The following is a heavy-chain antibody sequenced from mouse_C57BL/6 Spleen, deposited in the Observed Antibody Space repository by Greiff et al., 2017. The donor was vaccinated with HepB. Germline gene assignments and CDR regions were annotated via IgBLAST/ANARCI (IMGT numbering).Heavy chain of an antibody. J-gene: IGHJ2*01. Sequence: EVQLVESGGGLVQPGGSMKLSCAASGFTFSDAWMDWVRQSPEKGLEWVAEIRNKANNHATYYAESVKGRFTISRDDSKSSVYLQMNSLRAEDTGIYYCTGGNQYYFDYWGQGTTLTVSS. CDR3: TGGNQYYFDY. D-gene: IGHD1-1*02. CDR2: IRNKANNHAT. V-gene: IGHV6-6*01. CDR1: GFTFSDAW.